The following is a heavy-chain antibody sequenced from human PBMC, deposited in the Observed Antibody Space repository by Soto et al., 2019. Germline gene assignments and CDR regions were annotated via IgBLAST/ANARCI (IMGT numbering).Heavy chain of an antibody. J-gene: IGHJ4*02. Sequence: QVQLVQSGAEVKKPGSSVKVSCKASGGTFSRYAISWVRQAPGQGLEWMGGIIPMFGTANYAQKFQGRVTITAVESTSTGYMELSSLRSEDTAVYYCARDPYGDYESPNTFDSWGQGTLVTVSS. CDR2: IIPMFGTA. CDR1: GGTFSRYA. CDR3: ARDPYGDYESPNTFDS. D-gene: IGHD4-17*01. V-gene: IGHV1-69*01.